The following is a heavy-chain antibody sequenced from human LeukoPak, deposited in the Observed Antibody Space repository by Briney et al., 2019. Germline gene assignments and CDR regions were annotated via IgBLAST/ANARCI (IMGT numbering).Heavy chain of an antibody. CDR1: GFTFSSYS. Sequence: GGSLRLSCAASGFTFSSYSMKWVRQAPGKGLEWLSYISRVSTIYYADSVKGRFTISRDNARNSLYLQMNSLRDEDSAVYYCAREGGSGSYHDYWGQGTLVTVSS. J-gene: IGHJ4*02. CDR3: AREGGSGSYHDY. V-gene: IGHV3-48*02. D-gene: IGHD3-10*01. CDR2: ISRVSTI.